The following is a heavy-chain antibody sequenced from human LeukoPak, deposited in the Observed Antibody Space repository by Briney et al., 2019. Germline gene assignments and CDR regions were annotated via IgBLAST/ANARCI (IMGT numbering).Heavy chain of an antibody. Sequence: GGSLRLSCAASGFTFSNAWMSWVRQAPGKGLEWVGRIKSKTDGGTTDYAAPVKGRFTISRDDSKHTLYLQMNSLKTEDTAVYYCTTPNPYYDFWSGYFLWGQGTLVTVSS. D-gene: IGHD3-3*01. CDR2: IKSKTDGGTT. CDR3: TTPNPYYDFWSGYFL. CDR1: GFTFSNAW. V-gene: IGHV3-15*01. J-gene: IGHJ4*02.